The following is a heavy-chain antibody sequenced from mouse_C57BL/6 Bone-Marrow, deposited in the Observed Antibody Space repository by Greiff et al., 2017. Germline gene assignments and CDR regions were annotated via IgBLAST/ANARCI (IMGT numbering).Heavy chain of an antibody. CDR3: SLYYEYAWLAY. CDR2: IDPENGDT. J-gene: IGHJ3*01. D-gene: IGHD2-4*01. Sequence: VQLKQSGAELVRPGASVKLSCTASGFNIKDDYMHWVKQRPEQGLEWIGWIDPENGDTEYASKFQGKATITADTSSNTAYLQRSSLTSEDTAVYYCSLYYEYAWLAYWGQGTLVTVSA. CDR1: GFNIKDDY. V-gene: IGHV14-4*01.